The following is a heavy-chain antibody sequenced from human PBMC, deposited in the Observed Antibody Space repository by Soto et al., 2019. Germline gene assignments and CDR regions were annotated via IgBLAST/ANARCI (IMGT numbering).Heavy chain of an antibody. V-gene: IGHV3-21*01. Sequence: PGGSLRLSCAASGFTFSSYSMNWVRQAPGKGLEWVSSISSSSSYIYYEDSVKGRFTISRDNAKNSLYLQMNSPRAEDTAVYYCARRESIVGYGMDVWGQGTTVTVSS. J-gene: IGHJ6*02. CDR2: ISSSSSYI. CDR1: GFTFSSYS. D-gene: IGHD3-16*02. CDR3: ARRESIVGYGMDV.